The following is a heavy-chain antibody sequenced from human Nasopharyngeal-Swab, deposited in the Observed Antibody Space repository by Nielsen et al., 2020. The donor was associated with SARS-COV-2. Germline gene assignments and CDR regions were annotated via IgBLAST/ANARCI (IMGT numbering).Heavy chain of an antibody. Sequence: GESLKISCAASGFTFSSYEMNWVRQAPGKGLEWVSYISSSGSTIYYADSVKGRFTISRDNVKNSLSLQMNSLRAEDTAVYYCAPSSGWYYFDYWGQGTLVTVSS. CDR1: GFTFSSYE. D-gene: IGHD6-19*01. CDR3: APSSGWYYFDY. V-gene: IGHV3-48*03. CDR2: ISSSGSTI. J-gene: IGHJ4*02.